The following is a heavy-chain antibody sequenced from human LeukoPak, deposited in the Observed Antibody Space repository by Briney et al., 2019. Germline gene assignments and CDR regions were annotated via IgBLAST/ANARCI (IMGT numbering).Heavy chain of an antibody. J-gene: IGHJ4*02. Sequence: KSGGSLRLSCAASGFTFSSYAMHWVRQAPGKGLEWVAVISYDGSNKHYADSVKGRFTISRDNSKNTLYLQMNSLRAEDTAVYYCAKDQEPFGSGGSCYDYWGQGTLVTVSS. D-gene: IGHD2-15*01. CDR1: GFTFSSYA. CDR3: AKDQEPFGSGGSCYDY. V-gene: IGHV3-30*04. CDR2: ISYDGSNK.